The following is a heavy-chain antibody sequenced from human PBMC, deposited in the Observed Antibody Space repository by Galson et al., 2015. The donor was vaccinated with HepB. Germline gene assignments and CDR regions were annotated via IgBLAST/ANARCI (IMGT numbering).Heavy chain of an antibody. CDR3: AVDTYYYDSSGYKAGDYYYYYMDV. V-gene: IGHV1-69*13. Sequence: SVKVSCKASGGTFSSYAISWVRQAPGQGLEWMGGIIPIFGTANYAQKFQGRVTITADESTSTAYMELSSLRSEDTAVYYCAVDTYYYDSSGYKAGDYYYYYMDVWGKGTTVTVSS. D-gene: IGHD3-22*01. J-gene: IGHJ6*03. CDR1: GGTFSSYA. CDR2: IIPIFGTA.